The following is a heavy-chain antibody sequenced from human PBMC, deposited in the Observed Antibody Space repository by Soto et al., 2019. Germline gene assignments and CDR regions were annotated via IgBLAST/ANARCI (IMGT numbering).Heavy chain of an antibody. CDR1: GRSFSDYY. J-gene: IGHJ6*02. CDR3: ARGRVLGRSSYSDMDA. CDR2: IYHSGST. V-gene: IGHV4-34*01. Sequence: SETLSLTCAVYGRSFSDYYWSWIRQPPGKGLEWIGEIYHSGSTNYNPSLGSRVTISVDTSKNHISLKLSSVAAADTAVYYCARGRVLGRSSYSDMDAWGQGTTLTVSS. D-gene: IGHD1-26*01.